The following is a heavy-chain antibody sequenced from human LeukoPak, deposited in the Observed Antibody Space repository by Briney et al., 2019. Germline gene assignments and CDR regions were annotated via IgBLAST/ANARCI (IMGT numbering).Heavy chain of an antibody. V-gene: IGHV1-2*02. CDR1: GYTFGGYY. CDR3: ARLRDYSASWRGSASRY. J-gene: IGHJ4*02. D-gene: IGHD4-11*01. CDR2: INLNSGAT. Sequence: ASVKVSCKTSGYTFGGYYIQWVRQAPGQGLEWMGWINLNSGATKYAQKFQGRVTLTRDTSINTAYMELSSLNINDTAVYYCARLRDYSASWRGSASRYWGQGTLVTVSS.